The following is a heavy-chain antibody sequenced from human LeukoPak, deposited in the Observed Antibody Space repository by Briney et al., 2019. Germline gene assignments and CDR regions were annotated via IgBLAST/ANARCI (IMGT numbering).Heavy chain of an antibody. CDR2: ISSSSSYI. V-gene: IGHV3-21*01. CDR3: ARDLIAAAGRFDP. J-gene: IGHJ5*02. CDR1: GFTFSSYS. D-gene: IGHD6-13*01. Sequence: GGSLRLSCAASGFTFSSYSMNWVRQAPGKGLEWVSSISSSSSYIYYADSVKGRFAISRDNAKNSLYLQMNSLRAEDTAVYYCARDLIAAAGRFDPWGQGTLVTVSS.